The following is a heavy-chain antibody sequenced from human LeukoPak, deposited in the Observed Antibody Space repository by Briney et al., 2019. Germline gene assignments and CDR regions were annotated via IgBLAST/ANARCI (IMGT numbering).Heavy chain of an antibody. CDR2: ISSSSSYI. CDR1: GFTFSSYA. CDR3: ARGGGDGLDY. J-gene: IGHJ4*02. Sequence: GRSLRLSCAASGFTFSSYAMNWVRQAPGKGLEWVSSISSSSSYIYYADSVKGRFTISRDNAKNSLYLQMNSLRAEDTAVYYCARGGGDGLDYWGQGTLVTVSS. D-gene: IGHD2-21*02. V-gene: IGHV3-21*01.